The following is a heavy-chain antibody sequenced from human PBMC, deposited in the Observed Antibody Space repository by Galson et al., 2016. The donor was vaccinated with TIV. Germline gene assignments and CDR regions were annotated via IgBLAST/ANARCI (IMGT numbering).Heavy chain of an antibody. CDR2: TYSRSRWYN. J-gene: IGHJ4*02. Sequence: CAISGDSVSSKSAAWNWIRQSPSRGLERLGRTYSRSRWYNEYAVSVRSRISINPDTSKNQFSLQLNSVTPEDTAIYYCARGGGDGQKALTHFDHWGQGTLVTVSS. V-gene: IGHV6-1*01. D-gene: IGHD5-24*01. CDR3: ARGGGDGQKALTHFDH. CDR1: GDSVSSKSAA.